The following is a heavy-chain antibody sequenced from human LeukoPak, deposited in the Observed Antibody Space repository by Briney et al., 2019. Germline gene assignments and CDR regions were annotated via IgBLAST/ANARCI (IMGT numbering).Heavy chain of an antibody. D-gene: IGHD2-15*01. CDR1: GFTFSSYE. J-gene: IGHJ4*02. CDR2: ISNSGSTI. V-gene: IGHV3-48*03. Sequence: GGSLRLSCAASGFTFSSYEMHWVRQAPGKGLEWVSYISNSGSTIYYADSVRGRFTISRDNAKNSLYLQMNSLRAEDTAVYYCARDSGGSSPFDYWGQGTLVTVSS. CDR3: ARDSGGSSPFDY.